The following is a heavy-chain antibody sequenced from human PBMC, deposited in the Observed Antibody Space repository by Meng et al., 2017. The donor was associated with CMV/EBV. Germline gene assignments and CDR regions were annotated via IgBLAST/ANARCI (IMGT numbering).Heavy chain of an antibody. CDR2: IYWDDDK. V-gene: IGHV2-5*02. CDR1: RFSLSTSGGG. Sequence: LQQSDPPSANPPTSLRRTCTFLRFSLSTSGGGVVWIRTHPGKAPELLALIYWDDDKPYSPSLKGRLTITKDTSKNQVVLTMTNMDPVDTATYYCARIAAAGRFDYWGQGTLVTVSS. J-gene: IGHJ4*02. CDR3: ARIAAAGRFDY. D-gene: IGHD6-13*01.